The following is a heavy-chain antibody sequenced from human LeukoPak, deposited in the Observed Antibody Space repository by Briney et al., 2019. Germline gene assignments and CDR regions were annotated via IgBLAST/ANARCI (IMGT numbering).Heavy chain of an antibody. CDR3: YTYYDVLPLQE. CDR2: IKSKTDGGTS. V-gene: IGHV3-15*01. Sequence: GGSLRLSCAASGFTFSNAWMSWVRQAPRKGLERGGRIKSKTDGGTSDYAAPVKGRFTISRDESKNTLYLPMNRLKTEDTAVFYCYTYYDVLPLQEWGQGTLVTVSS. J-gene: IGHJ4*02. D-gene: IGHD3-9*01. CDR1: GFTFSNAW.